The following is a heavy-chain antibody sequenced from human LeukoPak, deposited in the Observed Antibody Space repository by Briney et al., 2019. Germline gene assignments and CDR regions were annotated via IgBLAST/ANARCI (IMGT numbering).Heavy chain of an antibody. CDR1: GFTFSDYY. CDR2: ISSSGSTI. Sequence: GGSLRLSCAASGFTFSDYYMSWIRQAPGKGLEWVSYISSSGSTIYYADSVKGRFTISRDNAKNSLYLQMNSLRTEDTAVYYCARDSLGTSSGWFDPWGQGTLVTVSS. J-gene: IGHJ5*02. CDR3: ARDSLGTSSGWFDP. V-gene: IGHV3-11*04. D-gene: IGHD6-19*01.